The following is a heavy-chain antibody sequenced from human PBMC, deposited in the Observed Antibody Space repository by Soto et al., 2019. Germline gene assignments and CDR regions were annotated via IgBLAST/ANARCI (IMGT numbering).Heavy chain of an antibody. Sequence: GVSVKVSCEACGYTFTGYYMHCVRQAPGQRLEWMGWINAGNGNTKYSQKFQGRVTITRDTSASTAYMELSSLRSEDTAVYYCARDLRDSRYCSGRSCSGRFDYWGQGTLVTVSS. V-gene: IGHV1-3*01. J-gene: IGHJ4*02. D-gene: IGHD2-15*01. CDR3: ARDLRDSRYCSGRSCSGRFDY. CDR1: GYTFTGYY. CDR2: INAGNGNT.